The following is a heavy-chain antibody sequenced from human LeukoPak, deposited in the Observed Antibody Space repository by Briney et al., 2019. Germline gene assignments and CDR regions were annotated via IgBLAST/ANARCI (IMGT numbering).Heavy chain of an antibody. J-gene: IGHJ4*02. V-gene: IGHV4-31*11. CDR1: GDSISSGGHY. CDR3: ARSPGIWNEYGRLEY. CDR2: IFHTGST. Sequence: SETLSLTCAVPGDSISSGGHYGHWIPQRPGNGLEGIGYIFHTGSTYYNPPLKSRVTISIDTSKRQFSLKLGSVTAADTAVYYCARSPGIWNEYGRLEYWGQGALVTVSS. D-gene: IGHD1-1*01.